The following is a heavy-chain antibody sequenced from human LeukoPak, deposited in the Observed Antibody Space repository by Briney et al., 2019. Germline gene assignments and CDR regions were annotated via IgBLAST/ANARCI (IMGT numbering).Heavy chain of an antibody. CDR2: ISGTGGST. V-gene: IGHV3-23*01. CDR3: AKELFTYYYDSGSYLNLALDS. D-gene: IGHD3-10*01. J-gene: IGHJ4*02. Sequence: GGSLRLSCAASGFTFSSYAMSWVRQAPGKGLEWVSSISGTGGSTYYAEGRFTISGDNSKNTLYLQMNSLRAEDTAVYYCAKELFTYYYDSGSYLNLALDSWGQGTLVTVSS. CDR1: GFTFSSYA.